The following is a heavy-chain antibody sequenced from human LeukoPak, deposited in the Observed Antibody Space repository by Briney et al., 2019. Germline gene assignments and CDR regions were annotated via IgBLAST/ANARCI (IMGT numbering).Heavy chain of an antibody. Sequence: ASVKVSCKASGYTFTGYYMHWVRQAPGQGLEWMGWISAYNGNTNYAQKLQGRVTMTTDTSTSTAYMELRSLRSDDTAVYYCARPDIDVAFDIWGQGTMVTVSS. V-gene: IGHV1-18*04. D-gene: IGHD5-12*01. CDR3: ARPDIDVAFDI. CDR1: GYTFTGYY. CDR2: ISAYNGNT. J-gene: IGHJ3*02.